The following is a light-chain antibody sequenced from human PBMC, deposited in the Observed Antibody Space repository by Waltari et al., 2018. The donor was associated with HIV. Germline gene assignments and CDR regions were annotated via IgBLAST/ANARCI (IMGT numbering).Light chain of an antibody. Sequence: QSVLPPPPSVSAAPGQKVTISCSRIRSKIGHDSVSWYQHVPGAAPRLLIYDNSKRPSGIPDRFSGSESGTSATLAITGLQTGDEADYYCGTWDRTLGGGVFGGGTKLTVL. CDR2: DNS. CDR3: GTWDRTLGGGV. CDR1: RSKIGHDS. V-gene: IGLV1-51*01. J-gene: IGLJ3*02.